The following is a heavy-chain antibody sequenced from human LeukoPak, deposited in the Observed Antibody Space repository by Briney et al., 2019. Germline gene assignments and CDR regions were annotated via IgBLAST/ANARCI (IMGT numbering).Heavy chain of an antibody. CDR3: ARDPGYSYALDY. Sequence: GALRLSCTASGFTFSSYSMNWVRQAPGKGLEWLSYISWGSNVIYYADSVKGRFTTSRDDAKNSLFLQMSSLTDEDTAVYYCARDPGYSYALDYWGRGTLVTVSS. V-gene: IGHV3-48*02. CDR2: ISWGSNVI. J-gene: IGHJ4*02. D-gene: IGHD5-18*01. CDR1: GFTFSSYS.